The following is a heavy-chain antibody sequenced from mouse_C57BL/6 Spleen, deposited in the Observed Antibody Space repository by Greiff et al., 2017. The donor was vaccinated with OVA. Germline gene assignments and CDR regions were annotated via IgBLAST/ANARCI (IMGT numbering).Heavy chain of an antibody. CDR3: ADYDWYFDG. J-gene: IGHJ1*03. CDR2: ISYDGSN. Sequence: VQLQQSGPGLVKPSQSLSLTCSVTGYSITSGYYWNWIRQFPGNKLEWMGYISYDGSNNYNPSLKNRISITRDTSKNQFFLKLNSVTTEDTATYYCADYDWYFDGWGTRTTVTVSS. D-gene: IGHD2-4*01. V-gene: IGHV3-6*01. CDR1: GYSITSGYY.